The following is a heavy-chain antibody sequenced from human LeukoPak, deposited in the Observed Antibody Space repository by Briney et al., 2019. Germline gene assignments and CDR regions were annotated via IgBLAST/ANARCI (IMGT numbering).Heavy chain of an antibody. J-gene: IGHJ4*02. D-gene: IGHD3-16*01. CDR1: GFTFSSYW. CDR2: IKHNGDEL. CDR3: ARELRTFDS. V-gene: IGHV3-7*01. Sequence: GGSLRLSCAASGFTFSSYWMTWVRQAPGKGLEGVAHIKHNGDELNYVDSVEDRFTISRDNAKNSLYLHMTSLRAEDTAVYYCARELRTFDSWGQGTLVTVSS.